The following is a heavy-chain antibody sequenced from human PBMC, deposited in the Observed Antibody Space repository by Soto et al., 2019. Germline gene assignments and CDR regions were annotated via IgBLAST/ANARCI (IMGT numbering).Heavy chain of an antibody. J-gene: IGHJ4*02. Sequence: EVQLLESGGGLVQPGGSLRLSCAASGFPFSTYAMSWVRQAPGKGLEWVSTISASAVFTHYADSVKGRFTISRDNSKNTLYLQMNSLGAEDMAIYYWAKARRAGTPGDGYWGQGTLVTVSS. CDR3: AKARRAGTPGDGY. V-gene: IGHV3-23*01. D-gene: IGHD1-1*01. CDR1: GFPFSTYA. CDR2: ISASAVFT.